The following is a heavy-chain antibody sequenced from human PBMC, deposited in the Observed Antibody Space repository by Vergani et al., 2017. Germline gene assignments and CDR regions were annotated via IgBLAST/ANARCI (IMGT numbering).Heavy chain of an antibody. D-gene: IGHD3-22*01. CDR3: ARLYGRDSSGIKYYDY. J-gene: IGHJ4*02. CDR1: GYSFTNYW. Sequence: EVQLVKSGAEVKKPGESLKISCQISGYSFTNYWIAWVRQMPGKGLEWMGIIHPADSGTRYSPSFQGQVTISVDKTISTAYLQRSSLRTSASAMYSCARLYGRDSSGIKYYDYWGQGTLVTVSS. CDR2: IHPADSGT. V-gene: IGHV5-51*01.